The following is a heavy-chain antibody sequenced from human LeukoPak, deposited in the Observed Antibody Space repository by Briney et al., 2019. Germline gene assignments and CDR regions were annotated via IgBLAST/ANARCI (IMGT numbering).Heavy chain of an antibody. CDR3: ARGRPTNLNGIY. V-gene: IGHV1-8*01. J-gene: IGHJ4*02. CDR1: GYTFTPHH. D-gene: IGHD1-1*01. Sequence: ASVKVSCKASGYTFTPHHINWVRQATGRGFKWMGWMNPESGNTNYAQRFQGRVTMTWDTSINTAYMELSSLRSDDTAVYYCARGRPTNLNGIYWGQGTLVTVSS. CDR2: MNPESGNT.